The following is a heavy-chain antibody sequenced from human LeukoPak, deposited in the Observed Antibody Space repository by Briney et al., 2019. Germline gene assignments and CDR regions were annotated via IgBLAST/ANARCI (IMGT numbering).Heavy chain of an antibody. Sequence: GGSLRLSCAASGFTFSSYWMSWVRQAPGKGREGVANIKQEGSEKYYVDSVKGRFTISRDNAKNPLYLQMNSLRAEDTAVYYCARGLAAPDVYGMDVWGQGTTVTVSS. V-gene: IGHV3-7*01. CDR1: GFTFSSYW. CDR3: ARGLAAPDVYGMDV. CDR2: IKQEGSEK. D-gene: IGHD6-13*01. J-gene: IGHJ6*02.